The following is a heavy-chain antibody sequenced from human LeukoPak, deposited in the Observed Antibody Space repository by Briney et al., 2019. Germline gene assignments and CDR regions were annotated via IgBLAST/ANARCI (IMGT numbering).Heavy chain of an antibody. CDR3: ARAFRSNPYNWFDP. CDR1: GGSISSGGCF. J-gene: IGHJ5*02. V-gene: IGHV4-31*03. Sequence: PSQTLSLTCTVSGGSISSGGCFWSWIRQHPGKGLEWIAYISDSGRTNHNPSLKSRVTISVDTSKNQFSLQLSSVTAADTAVYFCARAFRSNPYNWFDPWGQGTLVTVSS. CDR2: ISDSGRT.